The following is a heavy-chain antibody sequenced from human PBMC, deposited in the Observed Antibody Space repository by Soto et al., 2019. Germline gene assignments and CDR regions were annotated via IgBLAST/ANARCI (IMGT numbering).Heavy chain of an antibody. J-gene: IGHJ3*02. D-gene: IGHD3-22*01. CDR1: GYTLTELS. CDR3: ATVKGGNYYYDSSGLDVAFDI. Sequence: ASVKVSCKVSGYTLTELSMHWVRQAPGKGLEWMGGFDPEDGETIYAQKFQGRVTMTEDTSTDTAYMELSNLRSEDTAVYYCATVKGGNYYYDSSGLDVAFDIWGQGTMVTVPS. CDR2: FDPEDGET. V-gene: IGHV1-24*01.